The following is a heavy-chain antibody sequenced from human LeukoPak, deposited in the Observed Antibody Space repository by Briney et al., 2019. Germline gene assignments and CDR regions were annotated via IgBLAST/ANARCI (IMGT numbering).Heavy chain of an antibody. V-gene: IGHV3-21*01. CDR3: ARSNYDYVWGSYRLRALDI. CDR2: ISSSSSYI. D-gene: IGHD3-16*02. J-gene: IGHJ3*02. Sequence: GGSLRLSCAASGFTFSSYSVNSVRQAQGKGLEWVSCISSSSSYIYYADSVKGRFTISRDNAKNSLYLQMNSLRAEDTAVYYCARSNYDYVWGSYRLRALDIWGRGTMVTVSS. CDR1: GFTFSSYS.